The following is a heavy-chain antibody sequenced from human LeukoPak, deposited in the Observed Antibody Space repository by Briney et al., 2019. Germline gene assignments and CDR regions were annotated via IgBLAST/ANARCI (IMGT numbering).Heavy chain of an antibody. Sequence: GESLKISCKGSGYSFTSYWIGWVRQMPRKGLEWMGIIFPGDSDTSYSPSFQGQVTISADKSISTAYLQWSSLKASDTAMYYCASIIYSGSSPDAFDIWGRGTMVTVSS. CDR1: GYSFTSYW. CDR2: IFPGDSDT. V-gene: IGHV5-51*01. J-gene: IGHJ3*02. CDR3: ASIIYSGSSPDAFDI. D-gene: IGHD1-26*01.